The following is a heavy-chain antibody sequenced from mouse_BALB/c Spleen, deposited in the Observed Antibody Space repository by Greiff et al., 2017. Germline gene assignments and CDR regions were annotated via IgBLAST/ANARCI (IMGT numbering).Heavy chain of an antibody. Sequence: VQLQQSGPGLVQPSQSLSITCTVSGFSLTSYGVHWVRQSPGKGLEWLGVIWSGGSTDYNAAFISRLSISKDNSKSQVFFKMNSLQANDTAIYYCARKGYYRYDKADAWFAYWGQGTLVTVSA. V-gene: IGHV2-2*02. J-gene: IGHJ3*01. CDR2: IWSGGST. CDR1: GFSLTSYG. D-gene: IGHD2-14*01. CDR3: ARKGYYRYDKADAWFAY.